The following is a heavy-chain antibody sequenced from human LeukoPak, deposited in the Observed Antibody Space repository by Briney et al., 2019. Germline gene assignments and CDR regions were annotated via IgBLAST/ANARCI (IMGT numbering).Heavy chain of an antibody. V-gene: IGHV4-59*11. CDR2: IYYSGNT. CDR1: GVSISTHY. D-gene: IGHD5-18*01. CDR3: ASSGYTYEPYYYHMDV. Sequence: SETLSLTCNVSGVSISTHYWSWIRQPPGKGLEWIGYIYYSGNTNYNPSLKSRVTISVDTSKNQFSLKLSSVTAADTAVYYCASSGYTYEPYYYHMDVWGKGTTVTISS. J-gene: IGHJ6*03.